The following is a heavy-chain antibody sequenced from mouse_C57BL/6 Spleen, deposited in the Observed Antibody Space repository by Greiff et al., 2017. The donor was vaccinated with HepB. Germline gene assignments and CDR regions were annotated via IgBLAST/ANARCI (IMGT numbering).Heavy chain of an antibody. Sequence: VQLQQSGAELMKPGASVKLSCKATGYTFTGYWIEWVKQRPGHGLEWIGEILPGSGSTNDNEKFKGKATFTADTSSNTAYMQLSSLTTEDSAIYYCGVGTYVLAWFAYWGQGTLVTVSA. CDR3: GVGTYVLAWFAY. D-gene: IGHD5-1*01. CDR2: ILPGSGST. V-gene: IGHV1-9*01. CDR1: GYTFTGYW. J-gene: IGHJ3*01.